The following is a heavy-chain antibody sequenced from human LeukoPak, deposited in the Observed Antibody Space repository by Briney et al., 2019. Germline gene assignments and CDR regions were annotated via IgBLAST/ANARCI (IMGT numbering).Heavy chain of an antibody. CDR2: IGTAGDT. V-gene: IGHV3-13*01. Sequence: GGSLRLSCAASGFTFSSYDMHWVRQATGKGLEWVSAIGTAGDTYYPGSVKGRFTISRENAKNSSYLQMNSLRAGDTAVYYCARTRMIVVVIMRYYFDYWGQGTLVTVSS. D-gene: IGHD3-22*01. CDR1: GFTFSSYD. J-gene: IGHJ4*02. CDR3: ARTRMIVVVIMRYYFDY.